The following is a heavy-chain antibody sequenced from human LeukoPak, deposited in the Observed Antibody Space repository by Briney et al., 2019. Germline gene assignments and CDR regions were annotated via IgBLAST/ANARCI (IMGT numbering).Heavy chain of an antibody. CDR1: GYSFTSYW. CDR3: ARCYPKGAAYNWFDP. J-gene: IGHJ5*02. D-gene: IGHD2-15*01. Sequence: GESLKISCKGSGYSFTSYWIGWVRQMPGKGLEWMGIIYPGDSDTRYSPSFQGQVTISADKSISTAYLQWSSLKASDTAMYYCARCYPKGAAYNWFDPWGQGTLVTVSS. CDR2: IYPGDSDT. V-gene: IGHV5-51*01.